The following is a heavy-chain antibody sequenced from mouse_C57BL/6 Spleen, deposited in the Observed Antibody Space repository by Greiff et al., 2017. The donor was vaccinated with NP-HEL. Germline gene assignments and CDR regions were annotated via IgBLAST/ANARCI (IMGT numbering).Heavy chain of an antibody. CDR1: GYTFTSYW. Sequence: QVQLKQPGAELVRPGTSVKLSCKASGYTFTSYWMHWVKQRPGQGLEWIGVIDPSDSYTNYNQKFKGKATLTVDTSSSTAYMQLSSLTSEDSAVYYCARQDSSGYVGAYWGQGTLVTVSA. D-gene: IGHD3-2*02. CDR2: IDPSDSYT. CDR3: ARQDSSGYVGAY. J-gene: IGHJ3*01. V-gene: IGHV1-59*01.